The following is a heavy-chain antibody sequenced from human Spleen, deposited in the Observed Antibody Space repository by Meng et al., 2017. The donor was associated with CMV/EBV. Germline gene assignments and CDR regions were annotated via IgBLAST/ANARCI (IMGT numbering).Heavy chain of an antibody. V-gene: IGHV4-34*01. D-gene: IGHD3-3*01. CDR1: FSGYD. Sequence: FSGYDYGWIRTPPGKGLAWIGEISHGGSTNYHPSLKKRVTISVGTSKNQFSLKLSSVTAADTAVYYCARGRGYYDFWSGYYFGNWFDPWGQGTLVTVSS. CDR3: ARGRGYYDFWSGYYFGNWFDP. J-gene: IGHJ5*02. CDR2: ISHGGST.